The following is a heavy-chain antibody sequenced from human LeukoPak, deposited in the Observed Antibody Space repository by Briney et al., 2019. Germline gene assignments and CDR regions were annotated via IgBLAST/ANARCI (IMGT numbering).Heavy chain of an antibody. CDR2: ISYDGSNK. Sequence: PGRALRLSCAASGFTFSSYGMHWVRQAPGKGLEGVAVISYDGSNKYYADSVKGRFTISRDNSKNTLYLQMNSLRAEDTAVYYCAKGGYYYDSSGTGDFDYWGQGTLVTVSS. J-gene: IGHJ4*02. V-gene: IGHV3-30*18. CDR1: GFTFSSYG. D-gene: IGHD3-22*01. CDR3: AKGGYYYDSSGTGDFDY.